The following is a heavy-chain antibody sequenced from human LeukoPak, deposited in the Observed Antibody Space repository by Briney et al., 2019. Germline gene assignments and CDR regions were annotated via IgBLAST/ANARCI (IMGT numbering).Heavy chain of an antibody. CDR1: GFTFSSYA. Sequence: GGSLRLSCAASGFTFSSYAMSWVRQAPGKGLEWVSAISGSGGSTYYADSVKGRFTISRDNSKNTLYLQMNSLRAGDTAVYYCARAPTSGSYYMDYWGQGTLVTVSS. J-gene: IGHJ4*02. CDR3: ARAPTSGSYYMDY. D-gene: IGHD1-26*01. V-gene: IGHV3-23*01. CDR2: ISGSGGST.